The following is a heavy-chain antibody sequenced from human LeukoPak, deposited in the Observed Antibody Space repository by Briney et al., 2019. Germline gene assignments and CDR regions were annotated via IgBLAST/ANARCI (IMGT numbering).Heavy chain of an antibody. CDR1: GFTFSSYA. CDR2: INQDGTDK. D-gene: IGHD2-8*02. V-gene: IGHV3-7*03. Sequence: GGSLRLSCAASGFTFSSYAMSWIRQAPGKGLEWVANINQDGTDKYYVDSVKGRFTFSRDNAQSSLYLQMSSLRVEDTAVYYCVTYSTGLYKGLEFWGQGTQVTVSS. CDR3: VTYSTGLYKGLEF. J-gene: IGHJ4*02.